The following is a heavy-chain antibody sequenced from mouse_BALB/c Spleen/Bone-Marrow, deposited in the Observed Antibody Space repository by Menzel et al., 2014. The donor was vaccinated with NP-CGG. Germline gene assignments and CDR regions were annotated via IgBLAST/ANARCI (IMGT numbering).Heavy chain of an antibody. D-gene: IGHD2-4*01. Sequence: EVMLVESGPELVKPGASMKMSCKASGYSFTGYTMNWVKQSHEKNLEWIGLINPYNGGTHYNQKFKGKATLTVDKSSSTAYMGLLSLTSEDSAVYYCAREGDYDYAWFAYWGQGTLITVSA. CDR1: GYSFTGYT. J-gene: IGHJ3*01. CDR3: AREGDYDYAWFAY. V-gene: IGHV1-34*01. CDR2: INPYNGGT.